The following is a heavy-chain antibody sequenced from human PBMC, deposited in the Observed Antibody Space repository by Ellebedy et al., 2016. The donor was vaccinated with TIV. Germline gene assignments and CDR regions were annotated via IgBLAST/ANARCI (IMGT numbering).Heavy chain of an antibody. Sequence: AASVKVSCKASGYTFSSYFMHWVRQAPGQGLEWMGLINPSGGSTNYAQKFQGRVTMTRDTSTSIDYMELSSLRSEDTAVYYCARSDNSGYSNYFDYWGQGTLVTVSS. J-gene: IGHJ4*02. CDR1: GYTFSSYF. CDR2: INPSGGST. CDR3: ARSDNSGYSNYFDY. V-gene: IGHV1-46*01. D-gene: IGHD3-22*01.